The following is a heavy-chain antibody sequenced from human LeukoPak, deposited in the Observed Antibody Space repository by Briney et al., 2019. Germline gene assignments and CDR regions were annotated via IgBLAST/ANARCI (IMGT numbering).Heavy chain of an antibody. Sequence: ASVKVSCKASGGTFSSYAISWVRQAPGQGLEWMGRIIPVLGIANYAQKFQGRVTITADKSTSTAYMELSSLRSEDTAVYYCARDPFELGLLNYWGQGTLVTVSS. CDR2: IIPVLGIA. CDR1: GGTFSSYA. CDR3: ARDPFELGLLNY. D-gene: IGHD7-27*01. V-gene: IGHV1-69*04. J-gene: IGHJ4*02.